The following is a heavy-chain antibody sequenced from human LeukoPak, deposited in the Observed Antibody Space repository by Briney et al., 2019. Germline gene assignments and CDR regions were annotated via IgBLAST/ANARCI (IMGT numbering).Heavy chain of an antibody. Sequence: GASVKVSCKASGYTFTGYYIHWVRQAPGHGLEWMGWINPYSAVTNYAQKFQGRVTMTRETSISTAYMELSRLTSDDTAVYYCAYSGSYYDAFDIWGQGTMVTVSS. D-gene: IGHD1-26*01. CDR2: INPYSAVT. CDR3: AYSGSYYDAFDI. V-gene: IGHV1-2*02. J-gene: IGHJ3*02. CDR1: GYTFTGYY.